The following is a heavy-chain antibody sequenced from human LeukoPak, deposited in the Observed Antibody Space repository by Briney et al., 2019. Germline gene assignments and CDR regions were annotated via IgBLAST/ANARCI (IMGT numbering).Heavy chain of an antibody. Sequence: GGSLRLSCAASGFTFSSYGVHWVRQAPGKGLEWVAFIRYDGSNKYYADSVKGRFTISRDNSKNTLYLQMNSLRAEDTAVYYCANGLVVVTAAPHFDYWGQGTLVTVSS. V-gene: IGHV3-30*02. CDR3: ANGLVVVTAAPHFDY. CDR2: IRYDGSNK. J-gene: IGHJ4*02. D-gene: IGHD2-21*02. CDR1: GFTFSSYG.